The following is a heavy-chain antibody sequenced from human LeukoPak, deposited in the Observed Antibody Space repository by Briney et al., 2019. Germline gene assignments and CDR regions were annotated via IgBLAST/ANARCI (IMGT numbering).Heavy chain of an antibody. Sequence: PGGSLRLSCAASGFTFSSYSMNWVRQAPGKGLEWVSSIISSSSYIYYADSVKGRFTISRDNAKNSLYLQMNSLRAEDTAVYYCASNFNYYDSSGYYSPFDYWGQGTLVTVSS. D-gene: IGHD3-22*01. CDR2: IISSSSYI. J-gene: IGHJ4*02. CDR3: ASNFNYYDSSGYYSPFDY. V-gene: IGHV3-21*01. CDR1: GFTFSSYS.